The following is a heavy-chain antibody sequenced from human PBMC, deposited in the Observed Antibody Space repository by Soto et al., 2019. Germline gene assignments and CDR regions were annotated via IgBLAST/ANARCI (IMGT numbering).Heavy chain of an antibody. CDR2: IWYDGSNK. Sequence: LRLSCAASGFTFSSYGMHWVRQAPGKGLEWVAVIWYDGSNKYYADSVKGRFTISRDNSKNTLYLQMNSLRAEDTAVYYCARDAKVRPGIAAAVHFFDYWGQGTLVTVSS. CDR1: GFTFSSYG. CDR3: ARDAKVRPGIAAAVHFFDY. J-gene: IGHJ4*02. V-gene: IGHV3-33*01. D-gene: IGHD6-13*01.